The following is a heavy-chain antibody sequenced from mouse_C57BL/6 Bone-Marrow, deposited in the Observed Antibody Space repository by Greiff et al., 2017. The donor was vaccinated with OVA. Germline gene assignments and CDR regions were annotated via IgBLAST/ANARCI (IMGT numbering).Heavy chain of an antibody. J-gene: IGHJ4*01. CDR1: GFCFNTYA. D-gene: IGHD1-1*01. V-gene: IGHV10-1*01. Sequence: EVKLMESGGGLVQPKGSLKLSCAASGFCFNTYAMNWVRQAPGQGLEWVARIRSKSNNYATYYADSVKDRFTISRDDSESMLYLQMNNLKPEDTATYDCVRRGDYYGNAMDYWGQGTSVTVSS. CDR2: IRSKSNNYAT. CDR3: VRRGDYYGNAMDY.